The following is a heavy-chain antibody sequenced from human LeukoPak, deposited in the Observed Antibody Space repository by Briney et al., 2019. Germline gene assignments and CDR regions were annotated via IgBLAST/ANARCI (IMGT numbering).Heavy chain of an antibody. CDR1: GYTFTSYG. CDR3: AREWGDYGVPAAFDI. CDR2: ISAYNGNT. Sequence: ASVKVSCKASGYTFTSYGISWVRQAPGQGLEWMGWISAYNGNTNYAQKLQGRVTMTTDTSTSTAYMELRSLRSDDTAVYYCAREWGDYGVPAAFDIWGQGTMVIVSS. J-gene: IGHJ3*02. V-gene: IGHV1-18*01. D-gene: IGHD4-17*01.